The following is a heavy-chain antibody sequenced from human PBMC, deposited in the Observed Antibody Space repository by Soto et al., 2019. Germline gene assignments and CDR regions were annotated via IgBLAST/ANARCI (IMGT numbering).Heavy chain of an antibody. D-gene: IGHD4-17*01. CDR2: IWYDGSNK. CDR3: ARGGDYDYDCAMDV. CDR1: GFTFSTYG. V-gene: IGHV3-33*01. Sequence: QVQLVESGGVVVQPGRSLRLSCAASGFTFSTYGMHWVRQAPGKGLEWVAVIWYDGSNKYYADSLKGRFTISRDNSKSTLYLQMNSVRAEDMAAYSCARGGDYDYDCAMDVGGQGTTVTVSS. J-gene: IGHJ6*02.